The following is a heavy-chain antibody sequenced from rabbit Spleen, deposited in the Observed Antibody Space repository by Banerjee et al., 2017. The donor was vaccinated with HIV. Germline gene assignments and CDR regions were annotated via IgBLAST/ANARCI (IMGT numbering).Heavy chain of an antibody. V-gene: IGHV1S45*01. CDR1: GLDFSSSYW. Sequence: QEQLVESGGGLVKPEGSLTLTCKASGLDFSSSYWICWVRQAPGKGPERIACIDVVKSGASYYASWAKGRFTISKTSSTTVTLQMTSLTAADTATYFCARDSAGREDFNLWGQGTLVTVS. J-gene: IGHJ4*01. D-gene: IGHD4-2*01. CDR2: IDVVKSGAS. CDR3: ARDSAGREDFNL.